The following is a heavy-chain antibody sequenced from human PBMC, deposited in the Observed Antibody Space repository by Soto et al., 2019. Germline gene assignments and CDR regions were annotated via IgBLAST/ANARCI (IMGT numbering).Heavy chain of an antibody. CDR2: ISTYNGDT. CDR3: ARQGSWPYYYYGLDP. Sequence: QVQLVQSGPEVKKPGASVKVSCEASGYTFTTSGISWVRQAPGQGLEWMGWISTYNGDTNSAQKFQGRVTMTQDTYTAPVYMELMSLKSDDTAVYYCARQGSWPYYYYGLDPWGQGTTVTVSS. D-gene: IGHD1-26*01. V-gene: IGHV1-18*01. CDR1: GYTFTTSG. J-gene: IGHJ6*02.